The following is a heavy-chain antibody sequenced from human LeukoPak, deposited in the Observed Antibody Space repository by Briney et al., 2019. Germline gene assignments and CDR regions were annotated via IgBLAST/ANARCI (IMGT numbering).Heavy chain of an antibody. CDR1: GFTFSSYG. V-gene: IGHV3-30*02. J-gene: IGHJ4*02. Sequence: GGSLRLSCAASGFTFSSYGMHWVRQAPGKGLEWVTFIRYDGTNEYYADSVRGRFTVSRDNSKNTLYLQMNSLRAEDTAVYYCAKDGKPIAAGDFDYWGQGTLVTVSS. CDR2: IRYDGTNE. D-gene: IGHD6-13*01. CDR3: AKDGKPIAAGDFDY.